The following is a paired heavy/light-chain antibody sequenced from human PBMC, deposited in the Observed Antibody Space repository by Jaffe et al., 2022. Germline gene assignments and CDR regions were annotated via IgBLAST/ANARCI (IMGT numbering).Heavy chain of an antibody. CDR2: IYYSGNT. D-gene: IGHD6-13*01. V-gene: IGHV4-38-2*02. Sequence: QVQLQESGPGLVKPSETLSLTCTVSAYTISSGYYWGWIRQPPGKGLEWIGTIYYSGNTYYTPSLKSRVTISVDTSKKQFSLKLSSVTAADTAVYYCARHVPGSSSWRYYFDYWGQGTLVTVSS. CDR3: ARHVPGSSSWRYYFDY. CDR1: AYTISSGYY. J-gene: IGHJ4*02.
Light chain of an antibody. CDR2: DAS. V-gene: IGKV3-11*01. J-gene: IGKJ3*01. Sequence: EIVLTQSPVTLSLSPGERATLSCRASQSVSSYLAWYQQKPGQAPRLLIYDASNRATGIPARFSGSGSGTDFTLTINSLEPEDFAVYYCQQCSNWPPTFGPGTKVDIK. CDR3: QQCSNWPPT. CDR1: QSVSSY.